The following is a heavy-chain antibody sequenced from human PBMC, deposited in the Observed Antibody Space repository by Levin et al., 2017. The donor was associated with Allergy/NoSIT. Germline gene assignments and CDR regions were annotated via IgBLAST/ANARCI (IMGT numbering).Heavy chain of an antibody. CDR2: ISYDGSNK. CDR3: ARVFGYVAVAGTDYFDY. CDR1: GFTFSSYA. V-gene: IGHV3-30*04. J-gene: IGHJ4*02. Sequence: PGGSLRLSCAASGFTFSSYAMHWVRQAPGKGLEWVAVISYDGSNKYYADSVKGRFTISRDNSKNTLYLQMNSLRAEDTAVYYCARVFGYVAVAGTDYFDYWGQGTLVTVSS. D-gene: IGHD6-19*01.